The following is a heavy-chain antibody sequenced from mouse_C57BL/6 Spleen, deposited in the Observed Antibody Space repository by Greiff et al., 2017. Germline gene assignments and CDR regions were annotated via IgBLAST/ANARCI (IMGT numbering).Heavy chain of an antibody. V-gene: IGHV1-4*01. CDR1: GYTFTSYT. CDR3: AEGRVAFDY. Sequence: LVESGAELARPGASVKMSCKASGYTFTSYTMHWVKQRPGQGLEWIGYINPSSGYTKYNQKFKDKATLTADKSSSTAYMQLSSLTSEDSAVYYCAEGRVAFDYWGQGTTLTVSS. CDR2: INPSSGYT. J-gene: IGHJ2*01. D-gene: IGHD1-1*02.